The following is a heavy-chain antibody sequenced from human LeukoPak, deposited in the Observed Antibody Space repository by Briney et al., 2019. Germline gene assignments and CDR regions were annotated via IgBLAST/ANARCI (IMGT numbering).Heavy chain of an antibody. CDR3: VRCRGTTVLTRFDN. CDR1: GGSISNYY. J-gene: IGHJ4*02. Sequence: SETLSLTCTVSGGSISNYYWSWIRQPAGKGLEWIGRIYSSGSTNYNPSLKSRVTMSVDMSKNQFSVNLTSVTAADTAVYYCVRCRGTTVLTRFDNWGQGTLVTVSS. V-gene: IGHV4-4*07. D-gene: IGHD4/OR15-4a*01. CDR2: IYSSGST.